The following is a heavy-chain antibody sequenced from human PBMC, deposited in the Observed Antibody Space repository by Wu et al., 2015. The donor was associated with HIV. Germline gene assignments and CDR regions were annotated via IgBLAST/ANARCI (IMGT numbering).Heavy chain of an antibody. V-gene: IGHV1-8*01. CDR2: MNPNSGNT. CDR3: ATTPRGNKYYYYYYMDV. Sequence: QVQLVQSGAEVKKPGASVKVSCKASGYTFTSYDINWVRQATGQGLEWMGWMNPNSGNTGYAQKFQGRVTMTRNTSISTAYMELSSLRSEDTAVYYCATTPRGNKYYYYYYMDVVGRNGTTVHRLL. CDR1: GYTFTSYD. D-gene: IGHD2/OR15-2a*01. J-gene: IGHJ6*03.